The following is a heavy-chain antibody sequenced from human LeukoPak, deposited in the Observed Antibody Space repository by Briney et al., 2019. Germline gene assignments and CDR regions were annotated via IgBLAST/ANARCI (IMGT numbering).Heavy chain of an antibody. J-gene: IGHJ4*02. CDR1: GFTFSDYY. CDR2: ISGSGTAM. CDR3: ARDWGVCSGGTCYPFDY. D-gene: IGHD2-15*01. V-gene: IGHV3-11*01. Sequence: GGSLRLSCAASGFTFSDYYMSWIRQTPGRGLEWVSYISGSGTAMYSADSVKGRFTISRDNAKNSLYLQMNSLRAEDTAVYYCARDWGVCSGGTCYPFDYWGQGTLVTVSS.